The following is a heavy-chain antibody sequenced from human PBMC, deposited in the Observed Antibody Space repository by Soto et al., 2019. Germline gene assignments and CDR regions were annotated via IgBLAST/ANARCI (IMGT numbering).Heavy chain of an antibody. CDR1: GFTFSSYA. Sequence: LRLSCAASGFTFSSYAMSWVRQAPGKGLEWVSAISGSGGSTYYTDSVKGRFTISRDNSKNTLYLQMNSLRAEDTAVYYCAKEEGGFTMVRGVISGDFDYWGQGTLVTVSS. D-gene: IGHD3-10*01. CDR3: AKEEGGFTMVRGVISGDFDY. J-gene: IGHJ4*02. V-gene: IGHV3-23*01. CDR2: ISGSGGST.